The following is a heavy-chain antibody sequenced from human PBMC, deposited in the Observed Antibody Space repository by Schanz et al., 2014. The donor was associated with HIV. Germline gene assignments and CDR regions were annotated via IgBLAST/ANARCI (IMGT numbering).Heavy chain of an antibody. CDR2: ISYDGSSH. V-gene: IGHV3-30-3*01. CDR1: GFTFSSYA. Sequence: QVQVVESGGGVVQPGRSLRLSCAGSGFTFSSYAMHWVRQAPGKGLEWVAFISYDGSSHYSADSVKGRITISRDNSKKTLYLQMNSLRAEDTAVYYCARAGQLALEQGWGNYYYYYYYGMDVWGQGTTVTVSS. CDR3: ARAGQLALEQGWGNYYYYYYYGMDV. D-gene: IGHD1-7*01. J-gene: IGHJ6*02.